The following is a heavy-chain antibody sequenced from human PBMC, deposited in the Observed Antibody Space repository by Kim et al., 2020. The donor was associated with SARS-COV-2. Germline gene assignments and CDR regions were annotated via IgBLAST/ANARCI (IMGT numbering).Heavy chain of an antibody. D-gene: IGHD6-13*01. CDR3: ARRLAAAGKGWFDP. CDR1: GGSISSYY. J-gene: IGHJ5*02. Sequence: SETLSLTCTVSGGSISSYYWSWIRQPPGKGLEWIGYIYYSGSTNYNPSLKSRVTISVDTSKNQFSLTLSSVTAADTAVYYCARRLAAAGKGWFDPWGQGTLVTVSS. CDR2: IYYSGST. V-gene: IGHV4-59*08.